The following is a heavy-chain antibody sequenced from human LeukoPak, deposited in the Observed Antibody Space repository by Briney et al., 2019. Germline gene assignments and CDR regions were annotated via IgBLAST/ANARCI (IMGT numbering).Heavy chain of an antibody. CDR3: ARIYSITTSCFDY. CDR1: GASISSRNRY. J-gene: IGHJ4*02. Sequence: SETLSLTCIVSGASISSRNRYWGWLRQSPEKVLEWIGTISYSGITYYNPSLKSRLTLFVDTPRNQCSLKLTSVTAADTAVYYCARIYSITTSCFDYWGQGTLVTVSS. V-gene: IGHV4-39*01. CDR2: ISYSGIT. D-gene: IGHD6-13*01.